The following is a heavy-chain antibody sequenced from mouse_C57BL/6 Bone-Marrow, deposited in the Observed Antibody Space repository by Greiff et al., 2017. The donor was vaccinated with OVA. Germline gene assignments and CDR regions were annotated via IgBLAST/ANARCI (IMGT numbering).Heavy chain of an antibody. CDR3: ARSHRAMDY. V-gene: IGHV5-17*01. J-gene: IGHJ4*01. D-gene: IGHD6-1*01. CDR2: ISSGSSTI. Sequence: EVKLVESGGGLVKPGGSLKLSCAASGFTFSDYGMHWVRQAPEKGLEWVAYISSGSSTIYYADTVQGRFTISSDNAKNTLFLQMTSLRSEDTARYYCARSHRAMDYWGQGTSVTVSS. CDR1: GFTFSDYG.